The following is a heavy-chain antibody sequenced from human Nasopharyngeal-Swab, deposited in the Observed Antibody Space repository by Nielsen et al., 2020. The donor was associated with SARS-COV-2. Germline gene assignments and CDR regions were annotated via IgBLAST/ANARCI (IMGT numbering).Heavy chain of an antibody. CDR2: IYYSGST. CDR3: ARAGGNTIFGVVTTIAALDY. V-gene: IGHV4-31*03. D-gene: IGHD3-3*01. Sequence: SETLSLTCTVSGGSISSGGYYWSWIRQHPGKDLEWIGYIYYSGSTYYNPSLKSRVTISVDTSKNQFSLKLSSVTAADTAVYYCARAGGNTIFGVVTTIAALDYWGQGTLVTVSS. J-gene: IGHJ4*02. CDR1: GGSISSGGYY.